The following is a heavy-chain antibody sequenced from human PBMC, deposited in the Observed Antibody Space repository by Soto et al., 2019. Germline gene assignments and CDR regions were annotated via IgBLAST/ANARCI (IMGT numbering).Heavy chain of an antibody. CDR2: ISWNSGSI. CDR1: GFTFDDYA. V-gene: IGHV3-9*01. CDR3: AKDFGIVLMVYAIEH. J-gene: IGHJ1*01. D-gene: IGHD2-8*01. Sequence: GGSLRLSCAASGFTFDDYAMHWVRQAPGKGLEWVSGISWNSGSIGYADSVKGRFTISRDNAKNSLYLQMNSLRAEDTALYYCAKDFGIVLMVYAIEHWGHGTRVTLXS.